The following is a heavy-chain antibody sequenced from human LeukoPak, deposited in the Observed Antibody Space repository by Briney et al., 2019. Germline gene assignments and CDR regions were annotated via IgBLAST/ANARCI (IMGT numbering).Heavy chain of an antibody. CDR2: IRYDGSSK. J-gene: IGHJ4*02. D-gene: IGHD4-17*01. Sequence: GGSLRLSCAASGFTFSNYVIHWVRQPPGKGLEWVSLIRYDGSSKYYADSVRGRFTISRDNSKNTLYLQMNSLRAEDTAVYYCARYSGNYGLDYWGQGTLVTFSS. CDR3: ARYSGNYGLDY. CDR1: GFTFSNYV. V-gene: IGHV3-30*02.